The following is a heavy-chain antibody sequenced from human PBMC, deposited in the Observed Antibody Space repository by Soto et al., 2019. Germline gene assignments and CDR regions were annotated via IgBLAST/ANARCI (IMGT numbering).Heavy chain of an antibody. CDR1: GASISRDH. Sequence: QVQLQESGPELVKASETLSLTCSVSGASISRDHWNWIRQTPGKGLEWIGDYSGSTNYNPSLKSRLTRSVDTSKNQFSLTLKSVSAADTAGYFWATYFTGAGGRGLWGQGTLVTVSS. J-gene: IGHJ4*02. CDR2: DYSGST. CDR3: ATYFTGAGGRGL. D-gene: IGHD2-8*02. V-gene: IGHV4-59*08.